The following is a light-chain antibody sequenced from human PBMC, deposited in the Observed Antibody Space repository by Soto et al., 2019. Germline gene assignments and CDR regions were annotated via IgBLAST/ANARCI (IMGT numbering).Light chain of an antibody. J-gene: IGKJ5*01. CDR1: QTVRNNY. CDR2: DAS. V-gene: IGKV3-20*01. Sequence: EFVLTQSPGTLSLSPGERATLSCRASQTVRNNYLAWYQQKPGQAPRLLIYDASSRATGIPDRFSGSKSGTDFTLAMCRVGAEAGGVYYCQGYGRSAVSVGEGTRLEIK. CDR3: QGYGRSAVS.